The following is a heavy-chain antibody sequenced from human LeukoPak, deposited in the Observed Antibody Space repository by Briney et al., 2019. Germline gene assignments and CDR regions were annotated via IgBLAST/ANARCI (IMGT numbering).Heavy chain of an antibody. V-gene: IGHV4-59*01. Sequence: SETLSLTCTVSGGSISSYYWSWIRQPPGKGLEWIGYIYYSGSTNYNPSLKSRVTISVDTSKNQFSLKLSSVTAADTAVYYCARVASSGSYERMPHAPLNWFDPWGQGTLVTVSS. J-gene: IGHJ5*02. CDR2: IYYSGST. D-gene: IGHD3-10*01. CDR3: ARVASSGSYERMPHAPLNWFDP. CDR1: GGSISSYY.